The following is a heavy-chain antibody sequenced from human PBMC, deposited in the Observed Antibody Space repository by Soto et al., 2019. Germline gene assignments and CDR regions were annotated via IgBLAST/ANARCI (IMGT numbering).Heavy chain of an antibody. Sequence: QVQLVQSGAEVKKPGASVKVSCKASGYTFTSYGISWVRQAPGQGLEWMGWISAYIGNTNYAQKLQGRVTMTTDTSTSTAYMELRSLRSDDTAVYYCARDAGYYYGSGSYYTYYGMDVWGQGTTVTVSS. CDR2: ISAYIGNT. J-gene: IGHJ6*02. D-gene: IGHD3-10*01. CDR1: GYTFTSYG. CDR3: ARDAGYYYGSGSYYTYYGMDV. V-gene: IGHV1-18*01.